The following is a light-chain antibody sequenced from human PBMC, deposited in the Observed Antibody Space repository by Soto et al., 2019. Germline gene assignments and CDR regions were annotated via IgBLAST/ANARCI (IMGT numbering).Light chain of an antibody. CDR3: QQYNSYSWT. J-gene: IGKJ1*01. CDR2: KAS. V-gene: IGKV1-5*03. CDR1: QSISSW. Sequence: DIQMTQSPSTLSSSVGDRVTITCRASQSISSWLAWYQQKPGQAPKLLIHKASSLASGVPSRFSGSGSGTEFTLTISSLQPDDFATYYCQQYNSYSWTFGQGTKVEIK.